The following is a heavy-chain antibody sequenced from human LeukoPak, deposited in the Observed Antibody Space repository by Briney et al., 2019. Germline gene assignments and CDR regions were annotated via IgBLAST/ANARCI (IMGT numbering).Heavy chain of an antibody. CDR1: GFHFGDVW. CDR3: AKEIGWSGYRPCYFDS. Sequence: TGGSLRLSCVVPGFHFGDVWMSWVRQAPGKGLEWVANIKQDGSEKYYVDSVKGRFTISRDSSLYLQMDRLRAEDTAVYYCAKEIGWSGYRPCYFDSWGQGTLVTVSS. J-gene: IGHJ4*02. D-gene: IGHD3-3*01. CDR2: IKQDGSEK. V-gene: IGHV3-7*03.